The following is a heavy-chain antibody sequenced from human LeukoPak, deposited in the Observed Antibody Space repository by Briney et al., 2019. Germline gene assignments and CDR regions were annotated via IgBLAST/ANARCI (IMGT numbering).Heavy chain of an antibody. J-gene: IGHJ4*02. Sequence: GASVTVSCKASGYTFTFYYMHWVRQAPGQGLEWMGWINPNSGGTNYAQKFQGRVTMTRDTSISTAYMELSRLRSDDTAVYYCARVVYSSGWSDYWGQGTLVTVSS. D-gene: IGHD6-19*01. CDR1: GYTFTFYY. CDR2: INPNSGGT. CDR3: ARVVYSSGWSDY. V-gene: IGHV1-2*02.